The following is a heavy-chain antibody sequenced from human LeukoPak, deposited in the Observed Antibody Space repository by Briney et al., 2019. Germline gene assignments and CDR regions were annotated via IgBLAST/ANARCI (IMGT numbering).Heavy chain of an antibody. Sequence: GGSLRLSCAASGFTFSTYAMSWVRQAPGKGLEWVSAISGSGDNNDNTYYADSVKGQFTISRDNSKNTLYLQMSSLRAEDAAVYYCAKSGSTSWYLDYWGQGTLVTVSS. D-gene: IGHD6-13*01. CDR3: AKSGSTSWYLDY. J-gene: IGHJ4*02. CDR2: ISGSGDNNDNT. CDR1: GFTFSTYA. V-gene: IGHV3-23*01.